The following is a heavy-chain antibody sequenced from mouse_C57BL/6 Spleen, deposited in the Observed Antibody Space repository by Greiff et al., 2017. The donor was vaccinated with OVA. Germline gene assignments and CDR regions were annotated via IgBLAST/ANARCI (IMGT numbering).Heavy chain of an antibody. CDR2: ISYSGST. CDR3: ARSHYYGSSSYWYFDV. D-gene: IGHD1-1*01. V-gene: IGHV3-8*01. CDR1: GYSITSDY. J-gene: IGHJ1*03. Sequence: VQLQQSGPGLAKPSQTLSLTCSVTGYSITSDYWNWIRKFPGNKLEYMGYISYSGSTYYNPSLKSRISITRDTSKNQYYLQLNSVTTEDTATYYCARSHYYGSSSYWYFDVWGTVTTVTVAA.